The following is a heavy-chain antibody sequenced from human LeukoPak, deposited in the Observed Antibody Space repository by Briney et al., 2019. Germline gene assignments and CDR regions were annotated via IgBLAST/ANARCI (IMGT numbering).Heavy chain of an antibody. CDR3: ARFFYSYFDY. Sequence: PSQTLSLTCTVSGGSISSGGYYWSWIRQPPGRALEWIGYVYYSGNTDYNPSLKSRVTISVDTSQNQFSLHLSSVTAADTAVYYCARFFYSYFDYWGQGTLVTVSS. J-gene: IGHJ4*02. D-gene: IGHD2-15*01. CDR1: GGSISSGGYY. CDR2: VYYSGNT. V-gene: IGHV4-61*08.